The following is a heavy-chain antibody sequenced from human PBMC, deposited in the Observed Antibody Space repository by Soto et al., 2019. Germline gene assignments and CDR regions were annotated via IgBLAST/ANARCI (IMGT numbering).Heavy chain of an antibody. D-gene: IGHD2-8*01. CDR2: VYYRGRS. CDR1: GGSITRRSSY. V-gene: IGHV4-39*01. Sequence: SETLSLTCIVSGGSITRRSSYWAWIRQPPGKGLEWIGSVYYRGRSYSKSSVKSRVTISVDTSKNQFSLNLNSVTASDTAVYFCVSQRTSVLTQAYFDYWGPGALVTVSS. J-gene: IGHJ4*02. CDR3: VSQRTSVLTQAYFDY.